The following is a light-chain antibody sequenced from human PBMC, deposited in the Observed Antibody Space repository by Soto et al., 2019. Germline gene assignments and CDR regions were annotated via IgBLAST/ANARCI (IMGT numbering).Light chain of an antibody. CDR1: RRIGSG. V-gene: IGKV1-5*03. CDR2: TAS. J-gene: IGKJ1*01. CDR3: QQYNSYSVT. Sequence: DIQITQLPSTLSASEGDGVTITCRPGRRIGSGLAWYQQKPGKAPKLLIYTASTLASGVPLRFSGGGSGTEFTLTISSLQPDDFATYYCQQYNSYSVTFGQGTKVEI.